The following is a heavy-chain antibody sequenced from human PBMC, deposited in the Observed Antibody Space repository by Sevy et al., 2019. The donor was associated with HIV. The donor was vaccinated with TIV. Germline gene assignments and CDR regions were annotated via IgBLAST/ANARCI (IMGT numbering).Heavy chain of an antibody. J-gene: IGHJ4*02. V-gene: IGHV3-7*01. CDR3: ARDLVGYYSMITFGGVSW. CDR2: IKQDGSGK. Sequence: GGSLRLSCTASGFTFSSFWMSWVRQAPGKGLEWVANIKQDGSGKYYVDSVKGRFTISRDNAKNSLYLQMNSLRAEDTAVYYCARDLVGYYSMITFGGVSWWGQGTLVTVSS. CDR1: GFTFSSFW. D-gene: IGHD3-16*01.